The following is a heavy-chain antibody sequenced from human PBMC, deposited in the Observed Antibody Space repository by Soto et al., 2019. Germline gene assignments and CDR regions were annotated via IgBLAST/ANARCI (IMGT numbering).Heavy chain of an antibody. Sequence: ASVKVSCKASGGTFSSYTISWVRQAPGQGLEWMGRIIPILGIANYAQKIQGRVKITADKSTSTTYMELSSLRSEDTAVYYCARVSSRADILTGYHPWYYYYMDVWGKGTTVTVSS. D-gene: IGHD3-9*01. J-gene: IGHJ6*03. CDR2: IIPILGIA. CDR3: ARVSSRADILTGYHPWYYYYMDV. V-gene: IGHV1-69*02. CDR1: GGTFSSYT.